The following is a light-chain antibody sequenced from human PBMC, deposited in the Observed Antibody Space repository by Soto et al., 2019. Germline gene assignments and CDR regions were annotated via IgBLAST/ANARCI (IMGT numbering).Light chain of an antibody. CDR2: DVR. CDR3: SSYTRSTTLVV. V-gene: IGLV2-14*03. CDR1: SSDVGGYDY. J-gene: IGLJ2*01. Sequence: QPVLTQPASVSGSPGQSITISCTGTSSDVGGYDYVSWYQQHPGKAPKLLIYDVRNRPSGVSYRFSGSKSANTASLTISGLQAEDEADYYCSSYTRSTTLVVFGGGTKLTVL.